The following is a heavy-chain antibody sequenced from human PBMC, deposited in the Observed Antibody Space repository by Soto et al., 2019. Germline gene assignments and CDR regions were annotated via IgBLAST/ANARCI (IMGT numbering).Heavy chain of an antibody. Sequence: GGSLRLSCSASGFTFSSYAMHWVRQAPGKGLEYVSAISSNGGSTYYADSVKGRFTISRDNSKNTLYLQMSSLRAEDTAVYYCARGGLTDYFDYWGQGTLVTVSS. CDR3: ARGGLTDYFDY. V-gene: IGHV3-64D*06. J-gene: IGHJ4*02. CDR1: GFTFSSYA. CDR2: ISSNGGST. D-gene: IGHD2-21*02.